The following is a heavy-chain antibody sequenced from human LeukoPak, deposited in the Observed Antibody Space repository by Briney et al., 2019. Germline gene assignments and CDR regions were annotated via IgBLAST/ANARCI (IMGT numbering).Heavy chain of an antibody. CDR3: ARAGYSSGWYQGGDAFDI. V-gene: IGHV4-31*03. CDR1: GGSISSGGYY. Sequence: PSETLSLTCTVSGGSISSGGYYWSWIRQHPGKGLEWIGYIYYSGSTYYNPSLKSRVTISVDTSKNQFSLKLSSVTAADTAVYYCARAGYSSGWYQGGDAFDIWGQGTMVTVSS. J-gene: IGHJ3*02. CDR2: IYYSGST. D-gene: IGHD6-19*01.